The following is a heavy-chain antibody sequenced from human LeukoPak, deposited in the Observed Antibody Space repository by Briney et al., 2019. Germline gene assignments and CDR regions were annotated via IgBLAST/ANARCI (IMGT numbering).Heavy chain of an antibody. D-gene: IGHD4-17*01. CDR2: ISTTGRTI. CDR1: GFTFSDYE. V-gene: IGHV3-48*03. Sequence: TGGSLRLSCVVSGFTFSDYEMNWIRQAPGKGLEWVAYISTTGRTIYYADSVKGRFTVSRNNAKNSLFLQMNSLTAGDTAVYYCARGATVTYYFDFWGQGTLVSVSS. J-gene: IGHJ4*02. CDR3: ARGATVTYYFDF.